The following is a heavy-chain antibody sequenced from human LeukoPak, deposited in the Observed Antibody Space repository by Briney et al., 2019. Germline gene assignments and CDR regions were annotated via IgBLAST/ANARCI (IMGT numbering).Heavy chain of an antibody. Sequence: SETLSLTCTVSGGSISSYYWSWIRQPPGKGLEWIGYIYYSGSTNYNPSLKSRVTIPVDTSKNQFSLKLSSVTAADTAVYYCASTPYYYGSGSYLFDYWGQGTLVTVSS. CDR3: ASTPYYYGSGSYLFDY. V-gene: IGHV4-59*01. CDR1: GGSISSYY. J-gene: IGHJ4*02. D-gene: IGHD3-10*01. CDR2: IYYSGST.